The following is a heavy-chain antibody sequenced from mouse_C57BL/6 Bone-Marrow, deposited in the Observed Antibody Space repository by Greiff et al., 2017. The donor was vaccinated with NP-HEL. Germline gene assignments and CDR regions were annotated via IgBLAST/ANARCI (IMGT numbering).Heavy chain of an antibody. CDR2: ISSGSSTI. J-gene: IGHJ3*01. CDR1: GFTFSDYG. D-gene: IGHD1-1*01. CDR3: ARREAVVATPFAY. V-gene: IGHV5-17*01. Sequence: EVQRVESGGGLVKPGGSLKLSCAASGFTFSDYGMHWVRQAPEKGLEWVAYISSGSSTIYYADTVKGRFTISRDNAKNTLFLQMTSLRSEDTAMYYCARREAVVATPFAYWGQGTLVTVSA.